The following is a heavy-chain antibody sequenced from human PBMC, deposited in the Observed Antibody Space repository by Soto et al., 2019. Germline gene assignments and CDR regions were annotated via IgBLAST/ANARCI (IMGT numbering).Heavy chain of an antibody. Sequence: QVQLVESGGGVVQPGRSLRLSCAASGFTFSNYVMHWVRQAPGKGLEWVAVISSDGSTKYYTDSMKGRFTISRDNSKDPRYLKMKNRRGGDTAVYYCARQSSGWSYYFDYWGQGTLVTVSS. V-gene: IGHV3-30-3*01. D-gene: IGHD6-19*01. CDR2: ISSDGSTK. J-gene: IGHJ4*02. CDR1: GFTFSNYV. CDR3: ARQSSGWSYYFDY.